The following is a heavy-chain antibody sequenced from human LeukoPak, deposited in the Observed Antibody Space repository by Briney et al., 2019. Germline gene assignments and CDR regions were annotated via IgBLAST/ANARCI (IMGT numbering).Heavy chain of an antibody. J-gene: IGHJ4*02. CDR1: GFTFSSYS. CDR3: ARDGDIVVVPAAFEGYFDY. CDR2: ISSSSYI. D-gene: IGHD2-2*01. Sequence: GGSLRLSCAASGFTFSSYSMNWVRQAPGKGLEWVSSISSSSYIYYADSVKGRFTISRDNAKNSLYLQMNSLRVEDTAVYYCARDGDIVVVPAAFEGYFDYWGQGTLVTVSS. V-gene: IGHV3-21*01.